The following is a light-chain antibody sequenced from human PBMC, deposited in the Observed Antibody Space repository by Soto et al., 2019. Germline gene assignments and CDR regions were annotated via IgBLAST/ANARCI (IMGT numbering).Light chain of an antibody. CDR3: SSYTSGSTFYV. CDR1: SSDIGGYNY. V-gene: IGLV2-14*01. CDR2: DVS. Sequence: QSVLAQPASVSGARGHSITISCTGTSSDIGGYNYVSWFQQHPGKAPKLMISDVSNRPSGVSNRFSGSKSGNTASLTISGLQAEDEADYYCSSYTSGSTFYVFGTGTKVTVL. J-gene: IGLJ1*01.